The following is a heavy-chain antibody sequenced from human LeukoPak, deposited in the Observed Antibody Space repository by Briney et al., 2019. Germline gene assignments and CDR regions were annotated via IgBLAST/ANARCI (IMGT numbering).Heavy chain of an antibody. J-gene: IGHJ4*02. CDR2: IYYSGST. CDR1: GGSISSSSYY. Sequence: SETLSLTCTVSGGSISSSSYYWGWIRQPPGKGLEWIGSIYYSGSTYYNPSLKSRVTISVDTSKNQFSLKLSSVTAADTAVYYCARESSSWYPDYWGQGTLVTVSS. V-gene: IGHV4-39*07. D-gene: IGHD6-13*01. CDR3: ARESSSWYPDY.